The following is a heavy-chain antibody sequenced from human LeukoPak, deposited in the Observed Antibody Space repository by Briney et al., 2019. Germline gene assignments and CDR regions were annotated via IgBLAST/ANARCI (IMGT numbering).Heavy chain of an antibody. CDR3: ARINSSRWYDF. CDR2: INPNIGDT. V-gene: IGHV1-2*02. CDR1: GYTFTGYY. J-gene: IGHJ4*02. D-gene: IGHD6-13*01. Sequence: ASVTVSCKASGYTFTGYYMHWVRPAPGQGLEWMGWINPNIGDTNYAQKLQGRVTMTRDTSISTAYMELSRLRFDDTAVYYCARINSSRWYDFWGQGTLVTVSS.